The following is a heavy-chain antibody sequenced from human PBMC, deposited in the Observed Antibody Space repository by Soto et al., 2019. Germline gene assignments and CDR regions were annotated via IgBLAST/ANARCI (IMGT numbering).Heavy chain of an antibody. CDR2: LSPDGRST. D-gene: IGHD4-17*01. J-gene: IGHJ4*02. Sequence: EVQLVESGGGLVQPGGSLRLSCAASGFTFSDYWMHWLRQAPGKGLVWVSRLSPDGRSTSYADSVKGRFTICRDNDKNTLYLQVNSLRAEDTAVYYCARPLINYGDFVGPFDYWGQRALVTVSS. V-gene: IGHV3-74*01. CDR1: GFTFSDYW. CDR3: ARPLINYGDFVGPFDY.